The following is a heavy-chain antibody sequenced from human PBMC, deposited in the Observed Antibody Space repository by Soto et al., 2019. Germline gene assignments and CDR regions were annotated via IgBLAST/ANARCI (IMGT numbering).Heavy chain of an antibody. CDR2: INPNSGGT. Sequence: GASVKVSCKASGYTFTGYYMHWVRQAPGQGLEWMGWINPNSGGTNYAQKFQGWVTMTRDTSISTAYMELSRLRSDDTAVYYCARDNISIFGIARYYYGMAVWGQGATVTVSS. J-gene: IGHJ6*02. CDR1: GYTFTGYY. D-gene: IGHD3-3*01. V-gene: IGHV1-2*04. CDR3: ARDNISIFGIARYYYGMAV.